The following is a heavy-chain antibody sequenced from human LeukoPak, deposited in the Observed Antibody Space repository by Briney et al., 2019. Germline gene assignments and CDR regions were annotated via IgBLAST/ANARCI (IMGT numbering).Heavy chain of an antibody. D-gene: IGHD6-6*01. CDR2: IIPIFGTA. V-gene: IGHV1-69*05. J-gene: IGHJ5*02. CDR3: ARGVYSSSSIWFDP. CDR1: GGTFSSYA. Sequence: EASVKVSCKASGGTFSSYAISWVRQAPGQGLEWMGGIIPIFGTANYAQKFQGRVTITTDDSTSTAYMELSSLRSEDTAVYYCARGVYSSSSIWFDPWGQGTLVTVSS.